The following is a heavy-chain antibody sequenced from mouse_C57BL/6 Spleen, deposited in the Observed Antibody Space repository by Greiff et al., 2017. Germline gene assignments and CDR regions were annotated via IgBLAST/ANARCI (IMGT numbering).Heavy chain of an antibody. CDR2: IWRGGST. D-gene: IGHD4-1*01. Sequence: VKLVESGPGLVQPSQSLSITCTVSGFSLPSYGVHWVRQSPGKGLEWLGVIWRGGSTDYNAAFMSRLSITKDNSKSQVFFKMNSLQADDTAIYYCAKTGLGHYYAMDYWGQGTSVTVSS. J-gene: IGHJ4*01. V-gene: IGHV2-5*01. CDR1: GFSLPSYG. CDR3: AKTGLGHYYAMDY.